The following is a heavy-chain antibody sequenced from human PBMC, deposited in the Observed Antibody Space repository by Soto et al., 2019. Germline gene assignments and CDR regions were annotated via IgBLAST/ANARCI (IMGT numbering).Heavy chain of an antibody. V-gene: IGHV3-33*01. CDR3: ARDHEVVPAAILDY. CDR2: IWYDGSNK. J-gene: IGHJ4*02. CDR1: GFTFSSYG. D-gene: IGHD2-2*01. Sequence: GGSLRLSCAASGFTFSSYGMHWVRQAPGKGLEWVAVIWYDGSNKYYADSVKGRFTISRDNSKNTLYLQMNSLRAEDTAVYYCARDHEVVPAAILDYWGQGTLVTVSS.